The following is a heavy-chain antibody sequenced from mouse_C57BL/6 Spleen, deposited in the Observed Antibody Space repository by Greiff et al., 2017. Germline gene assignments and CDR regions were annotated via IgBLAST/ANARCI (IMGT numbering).Heavy chain of an antibody. CDR3: ARRFYDGYYAMDY. V-gene: IGHV1-64*01. CDR2: IHPNSGST. J-gene: IGHJ4*01. D-gene: IGHD2-3*01. Sequence: QVQLQQPGAELVKPGASVKLSCKASGYTFTSYWMHWVKQRPGPGLEWIGMIHPNSGSTNYNEKFKSKATLTVDKSSSTAYMQLSSLTSEDSAVYYCARRFYDGYYAMDYWGQGTSVTVSS. CDR1: GYTFTSYW.